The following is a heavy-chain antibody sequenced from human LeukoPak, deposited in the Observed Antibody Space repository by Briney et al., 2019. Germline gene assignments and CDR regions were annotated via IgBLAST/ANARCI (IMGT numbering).Heavy chain of an antibody. Sequence: GGSLRLSCAASGSTFRNHAIHWVRQAPGKGLEWVTVISHDGGNAYYRDSVKGRFTISRDNSKNNVLLQMNSLSPDDTAVYCCVGSPTYYYMDVWGKGTTVTVSS. CDR3: VGSPTYYYMDV. V-gene: IGHV3-30*04. J-gene: IGHJ6*03. D-gene: IGHD3-10*01. CDR1: GSTFRNHA. CDR2: ISHDGGNA.